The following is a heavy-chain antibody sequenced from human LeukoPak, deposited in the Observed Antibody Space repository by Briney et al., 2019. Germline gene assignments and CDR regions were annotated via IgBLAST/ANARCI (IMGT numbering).Heavy chain of an antibody. J-gene: IGHJ6*03. V-gene: IGHV3-48*01. CDR2: ISGSGDTI. CDR3: ARTFTTYYYYMDV. CDR1: GFTYSSYG. D-gene: IGHD1-1*01. Sequence: GGSLRLSCAASGFTYSSYGMNWVRQAPGKGLEWISYISGSGDTIYNADSVKGRFAISRDNGQNSLYLQMNSLRGEDTAVYYCARTFTTYYYYMDVWGKGATVTVSS.